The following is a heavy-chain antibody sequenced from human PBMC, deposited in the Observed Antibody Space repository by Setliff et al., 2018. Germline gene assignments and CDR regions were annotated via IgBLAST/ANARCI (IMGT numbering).Heavy chain of an antibody. CDR3: TRVRFGEFSVDY. J-gene: IGHJ4*02. V-gene: IGHV3-43D*04. Sequence: PGGSLRLSCAASGFTFDDYAMHWVRQAPGKGLERVSLISWDGISTYYADSVKGRFTISRDNNKNSLYLQMNSLKTEDTAVYYCTRVRFGEFSVDYWGQGTLVTVSS. CDR1: GFTFDDYA. D-gene: IGHD3-10*01. CDR2: ISWDGIST.